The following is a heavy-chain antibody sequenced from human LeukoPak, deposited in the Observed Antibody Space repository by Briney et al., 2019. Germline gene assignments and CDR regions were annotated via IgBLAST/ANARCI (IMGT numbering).Heavy chain of an antibody. V-gene: IGHV3-33*06. Sequence: PGGSLRLSCAASGFTFSSYGMHWVRQAPGKGLEWVAVIWYDGSNKYYADSVKGRFTISRDNSKNTLYLQMNSLRAEDTAVYYCAKLPTLIFVPYRDSPNHAFDIWGQGTMVTVSS. D-gene: IGHD1-14*01. J-gene: IGHJ3*02. CDR3: AKLPTLIFVPYRDSPNHAFDI. CDR2: IWYDGSNK. CDR1: GFTFSSYG.